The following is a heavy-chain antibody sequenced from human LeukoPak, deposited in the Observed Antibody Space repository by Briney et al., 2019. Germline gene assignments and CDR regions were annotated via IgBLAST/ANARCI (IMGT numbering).Heavy chain of an antibody. CDR1: GGTFSSYA. Sequence: SVKVSCKASGGTFSSYAISRVRQAPGQGLEWMGRIIPIFGTANYAQKFQGRVTITTDESTSTAYMELSSLRSEDTAVYYCARSPLVGDNWFDPWGQGTLVTVSS. V-gene: IGHV1-69*05. CDR3: ARSPLVGDNWFDP. J-gene: IGHJ5*02. CDR2: IIPIFGTA. D-gene: IGHD2-2*01.